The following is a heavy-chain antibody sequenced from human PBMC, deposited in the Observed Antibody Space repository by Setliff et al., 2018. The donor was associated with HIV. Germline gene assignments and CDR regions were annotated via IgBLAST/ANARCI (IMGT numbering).Heavy chain of an antibody. D-gene: IGHD3-10*01. CDR2: IYGGGTT. CDR3: ARELYREWDY. V-gene: IGHV3-66*02. CDR1: GFTVSSNY. Sequence: PGGSLRLSCPASGFTVSSNYMSWVRQAPGKGLDWASVIYGGGTTHYADSVKGRFTISRDNSKNTVYLQMNSLRVEDTAVYYCARELYREWDYWGQGTLVTVSS. J-gene: IGHJ4*02.